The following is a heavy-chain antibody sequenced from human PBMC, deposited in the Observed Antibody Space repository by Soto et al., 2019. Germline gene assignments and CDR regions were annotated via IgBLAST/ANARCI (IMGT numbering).Heavy chain of an antibody. CDR1: GFTFSSYA. CDR3: ARDAWYSTSWFSHPGGMDV. V-gene: IGHV3-30-3*01. Sequence: GGSMTLSCAASGFTFSSYAMHWVRQAPGKGLEWVAVISYDGSNKYYADSVKGRFTISRDNSKNTLYMQMNSLRAEETGVYYCARDAWYSTSWFSHPGGMDVWGQGTTVTVSS. D-gene: IGHD6-13*01. CDR2: ISYDGSNK. J-gene: IGHJ6*02.